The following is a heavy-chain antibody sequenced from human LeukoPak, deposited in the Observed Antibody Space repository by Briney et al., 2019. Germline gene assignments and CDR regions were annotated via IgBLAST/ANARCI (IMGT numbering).Heavy chain of an antibody. CDR2: ITGGGGTT. V-gene: IGHV3-23*01. J-gene: IGHJ4*02. CDR1: GLTFSSYG. Sequence: PGGSLRLSCEASGLTFSSYGMSWVLQAPGKGLQWVSAITGGGGTTYYADSVKGRFTISRDNSKNMLYLQMNSLRAEDTAVYYCAKMQGYFDYWGQGTLVPVSS. CDR3: AKMQGYFDY.